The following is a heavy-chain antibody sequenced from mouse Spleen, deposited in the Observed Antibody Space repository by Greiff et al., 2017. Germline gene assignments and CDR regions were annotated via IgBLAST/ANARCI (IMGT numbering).Heavy chain of an antibody. CDR3: DKNPLYCNWVAY. Sequence: VKLMESGPGLVAPSQTLSISCTVSGFSLTSYAISWVRQPPGKGLEWLGVIWTGGGTNYNSALKSRLSISKDNSKSQVFLKMNSLQTDDTEKYYSDKNPLYCNWVAYWGQGTLVTVSA. J-gene: IGHJ3*01. CDR2: IWTGGGT. D-gene: IGHD6-1*01. CDR1: GFSLTSYA. V-gene: IGHV2-9-1*01.